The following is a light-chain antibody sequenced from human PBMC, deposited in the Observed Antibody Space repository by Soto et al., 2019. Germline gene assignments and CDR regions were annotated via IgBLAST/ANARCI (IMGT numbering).Light chain of an antibody. Sequence: ETLLTQSPDTLSVSPGETATLSCRASQSVSNSLAWYRQRPGQPPSLLIYATSTRATGVPARFTGSGSGTEFTLTLSSRQSEDFAVYYCHQYYDWGPWTFGQGTKVEI. V-gene: IGKV3-15*01. J-gene: IGKJ1*01. CDR1: QSVSNS. CDR3: HQYYDWGPWT. CDR2: ATS.